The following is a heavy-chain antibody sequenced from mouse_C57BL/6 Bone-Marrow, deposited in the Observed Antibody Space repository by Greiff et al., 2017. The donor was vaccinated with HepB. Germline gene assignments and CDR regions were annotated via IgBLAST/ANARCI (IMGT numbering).Heavy chain of an antibody. J-gene: IGHJ1*03. CDR1: GFNIKDDY. D-gene: IGHD1-1*01. CDR2: IDPENGDT. V-gene: IGHV14-4*01. Sequence: VQLQQSGAELVRPGASVKLSCTASGFNIKDDYMHWVKQRPEQGLEWIGWIDPENGDTEYASKFQGKATITADTSSNTAYLQLSSLTSEDTAVYYCTTHYYGSSYEGWYFDVWGTGTTVTVSS. CDR3: TTHYYGSSYEGWYFDV.